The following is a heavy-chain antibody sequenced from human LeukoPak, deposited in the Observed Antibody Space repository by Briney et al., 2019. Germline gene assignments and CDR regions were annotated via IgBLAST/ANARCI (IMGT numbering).Heavy chain of an antibody. J-gene: IGHJ4*02. D-gene: IGHD3-3*01. CDR2: ISWNSGSI. CDR3: ANPRGILRFTRNNPARTLAMVLFGGNFDY. CDR1: GFTFDDYA. V-gene: IGHV3-9*01. Sequence: GGSLRLSCAASGFTFDDYAMHWVRQAPGKGLEWVSGISWNSGSIGYADSVKGRFTISRDNSKNTLYLQMNSLRAEDTAVYYCANPRGILRFTRNNPARTLAMVLFGGNFDYWGQGTLVTVSS.